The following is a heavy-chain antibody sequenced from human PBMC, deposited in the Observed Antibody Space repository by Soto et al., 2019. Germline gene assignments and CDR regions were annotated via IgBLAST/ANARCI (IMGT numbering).Heavy chain of an antibody. CDR2: IIPIFGTA. CDR1: GGTFSSYA. D-gene: IGHD2-21*01. V-gene: IGHV1-69*13. CDR3: ARDLEIPRLYGMDV. J-gene: IGHJ6*02. Sequence: AASVKVSCKASGGTFSSYAISWVRQAPGQGLEWMGGIIPIFGTANYAQKFQGRVTITADESTSTAYMELSSPRSEDTAVYYCARDLEIPRLYGMDVWGQGTTVTVSS.